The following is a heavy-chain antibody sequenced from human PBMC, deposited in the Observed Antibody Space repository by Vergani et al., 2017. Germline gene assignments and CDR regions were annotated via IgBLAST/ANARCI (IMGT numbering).Heavy chain of an antibody. V-gene: IGHV1-69*13. CDR2: TIPMLGAT. J-gene: IGHJ5*02. CDR1: GGTFSSYA. Sequence: QVQLVQSGAEVKKPGSSVKVSCKASGGTFSSYAISWVRQAPGQGLEWMGRTIPMLGATNYAQKFQGRVTITADESTSTAYMELSSLRSEDTAVYYCAGQASYYYDRSGHYYEGWFDHWGQGTLVTVSS. D-gene: IGHD3-22*01. CDR3: AGQASYYYDRSGHYYEGWFDH.